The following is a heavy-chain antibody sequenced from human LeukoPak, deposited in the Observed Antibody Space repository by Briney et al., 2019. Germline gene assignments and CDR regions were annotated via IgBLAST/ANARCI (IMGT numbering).Heavy chain of an antibody. D-gene: IGHD1-26*01. V-gene: IGHV3-66*02. J-gene: IGHJ4*02. CDR1: GFTDSSNY. CDR2: IYSGGST. CDR3: ARRESGSYSYDY. Sequence: GGSLRLSCAASGFTDSSNYMSWVHQAPGKGLEWVSVIYSGGSTYYADSVKGRFTISRDNSKNTLYLQMNSLRAEDTAVYYCARRESGSYSYDYWGQGTLVTVSS.